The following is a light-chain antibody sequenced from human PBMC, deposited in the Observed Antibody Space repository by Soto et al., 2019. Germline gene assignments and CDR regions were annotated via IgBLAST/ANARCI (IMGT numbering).Light chain of an antibody. CDR2: GAS. J-gene: IGKJ5*01. CDR3: QQYNNWPPIT. V-gene: IGKV3-15*01. Sequence: EIIMTQSPATLSVSTGERATLSCRASQSVSSNLAWYQQKPGQAPRLLIYGASTRATGIPARFSGSGSGTAFTLTISSLQSEDFAVYYCQQYNNWPPITFGQGTRLEIK. CDR1: QSVSSN.